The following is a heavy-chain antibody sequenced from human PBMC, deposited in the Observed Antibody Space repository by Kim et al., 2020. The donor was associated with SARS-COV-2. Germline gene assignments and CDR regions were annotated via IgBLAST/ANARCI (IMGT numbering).Heavy chain of an antibody. CDR1: GGSFSGYY. CDR3: ARGQLPRGWSGYYTYSVPFDY. Sequence: SETLSLTCAVYGGSFSGYYWSWIRQPPGKGLEWIGEINHSGSTNYNPSLKSRVTISVDTSKNQFSLKLSSVTAADTAVYYCARGQLPRGWSGYYTYSVPFDYWGQGTLVTVSS. D-gene: IGHD3-3*01. V-gene: IGHV4-34*01. J-gene: IGHJ4*02. CDR2: INHSGST.